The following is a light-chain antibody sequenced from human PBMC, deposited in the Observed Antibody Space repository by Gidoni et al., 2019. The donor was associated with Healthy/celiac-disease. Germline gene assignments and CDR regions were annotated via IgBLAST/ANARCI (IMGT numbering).Light chain of an antibody. CDR1: QSISSW. Sequence: DIQLTHSPSTLSASVGDRVTITCRASQSISSWLAWYQQKPGKAPKLLIYKAFSLESGVPSRFSGSGSGTEFTLTISSLQPDDFATYYCQQYNSYSRTFGQGTKVEIK. V-gene: IGKV1-5*03. CDR3: QQYNSYSRT. CDR2: KAF. J-gene: IGKJ1*01.